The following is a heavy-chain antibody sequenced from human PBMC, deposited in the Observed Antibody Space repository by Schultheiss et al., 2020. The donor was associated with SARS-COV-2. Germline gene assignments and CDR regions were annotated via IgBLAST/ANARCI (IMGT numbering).Heavy chain of an antibody. D-gene: IGHD6-13*01. V-gene: IGHV1-2*02. CDR3: ARSGLAAAGNNYYYGMDV. CDR2: IIPNSGVT. CDR1: GYTFTSYA. Sequence: ASVKVSCKASGYTFTSYAMHWVRQAPGQGLEWMGGIIPNSGVTRYGQQFQGVVTITRDTSISTAYMELSRLRSDDTAVYYCARSGLAAAGNNYYYGMDVWGQGTTVTVSS. J-gene: IGHJ6*02.